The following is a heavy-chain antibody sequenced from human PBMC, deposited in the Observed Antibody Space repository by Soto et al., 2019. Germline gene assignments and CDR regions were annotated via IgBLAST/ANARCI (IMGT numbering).Heavy chain of an antibody. CDR1: GFTFSDHY. CDR2: IRNKSNSYTT. D-gene: IGHD1-26*01. Sequence: EVQLVESGGGLVQPGGSQRLSCAASGFTFSDHYMDWVRQAPGKGLEWVGRIRNKSNSYTTDYAASVKGRFTILRDDSKDSLYIQMNSLKTEDTAIYYCARDSGKGAYFDYWGHGTLATVSS. J-gene: IGHJ4*01. CDR3: ARDSGKGAYFDY. V-gene: IGHV3-72*01.